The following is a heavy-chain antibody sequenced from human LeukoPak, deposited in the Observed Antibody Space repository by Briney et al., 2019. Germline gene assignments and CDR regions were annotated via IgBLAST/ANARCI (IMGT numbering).Heavy chain of an antibody. CDR3: ARGGIAAATSFDY. Sequence: GGSLRLSCAASGFTFNTYAIYWVRQAPGKGLEWVSGICGSGGCTYYADSVKGRFTISRDNSKNTVYLQMNSLTADDTAIYYCARGGIAAATSFDYWGQGTLVTVSS. CDR1: GFTFNTYA. V-gene: IGHV3-23*01. D-gene: IGHD6-13*01. J-gene: IGHJ4*02. CDR2: ICGSGGCT.